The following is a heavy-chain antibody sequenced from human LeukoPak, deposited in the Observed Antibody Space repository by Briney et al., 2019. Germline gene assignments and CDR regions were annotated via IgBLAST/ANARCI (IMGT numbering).Heavy chain of an antibody. CDR2: INHSGST. CDR1: GGSFSGYY. CDR3: ARGVVLRWLVFSYGWFDP. V-gene: IGHV4-34*01. Sequence: SETLSLTCAVYGGSFSGYYWSWIRQPPGKGLEWIGEINHSGSTNYNPSLKSRVTISVDTSKNQFSLKLSSVTAADTAVYYCARGVVLRWLVFSYGWFDPWGQGTLVTVSS. J-gene: IGHJ5*02. D-gene: IGHD6-19*01.